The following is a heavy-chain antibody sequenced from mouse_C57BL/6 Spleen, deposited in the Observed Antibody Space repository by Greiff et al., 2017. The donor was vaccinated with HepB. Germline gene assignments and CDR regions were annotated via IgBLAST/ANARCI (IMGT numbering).Heavy chain of an antibody. CDR2: INPNNGGT. V-gene: IGHV1-22*01. CDR3: AREDYYDYDDAMDY. CDR1: GYTFTDYN. J-gene: IGHJ4*01. D-gene: IGHD2-4*01. Sequence: EVQLQQSGPELVKPGASVKMSCKASGYTFTDYNMHWVKQSHGKSLVWIGYINPNNGGTSYNQKFKGKATLTVNKSSSTAYMELRSLTSEDSAVYYCAREDYYDYDDAMDYWGQGTSVTVSS.